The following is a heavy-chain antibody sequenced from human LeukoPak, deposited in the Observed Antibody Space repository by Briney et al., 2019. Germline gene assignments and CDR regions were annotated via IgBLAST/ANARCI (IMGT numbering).Heavy chain of an antibody. CDR1: GFTFNNHA. CDR3: ARGPSSNWSGLDF. J-gene: IGHJ4*02. V-gene: IGHV3-30*04. Sequence: GGSLRLSCAASGFTFNNHAMYWVRQTPGKGLEWVAAISYHGSAQYSADYVKGRFTISRDNAKNTLYLQVNNLRAEDTAVYYCARGPSSNWSGLDFWGQGTLLTVSS. CDR2: ISYHGSAQ. D-gene: IGHD6-13*01.